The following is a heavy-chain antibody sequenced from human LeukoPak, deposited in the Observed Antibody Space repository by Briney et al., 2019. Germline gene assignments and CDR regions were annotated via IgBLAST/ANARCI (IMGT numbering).Heavy chain of an antibody. CDR3: ARVTPPKRGWFDH. CDR2: INHSGST. J-gene: IGHJ5*02. V-gene: IGHV4-34*01. Sequence: SETLSLTCAVYGGSFSGYYWSWIRQPPGKGLEWIGEINHSGSTNYNPSLKSRVTISVDTSKNQFSLKLSSVTAADTAVYYCARVTPPKRGWFDHWGQGTLVTVSS. CDR1: GGSFSGYY.